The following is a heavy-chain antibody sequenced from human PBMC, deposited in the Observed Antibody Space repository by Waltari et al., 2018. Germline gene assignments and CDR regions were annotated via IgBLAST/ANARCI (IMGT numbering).Heavy chain of an antibody. Sequence: EVQLVESGGGLVQPGGSLRLSCAASGFTFSSYEMNWVRQAPGKGLEWVSYISSSGSTIYYADSVKGRFTISRDNAKNSLYLQINSLRAEDTAVYYCARDVFVRYLVGATYYYYYYGMDVWGQGTTVTVSS. CDR2: ISSSGSTI. D-gene: IGHD1-26*01. J-gene: IGHJ6*02. V-gene: IGHV3-48*03. CDR3: ARDVFVRYLVGATYYYYYYGMDV. CDR1: GFTFSSYE.